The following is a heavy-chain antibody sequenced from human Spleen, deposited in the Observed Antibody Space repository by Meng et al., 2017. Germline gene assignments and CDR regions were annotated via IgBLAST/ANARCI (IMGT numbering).Heavy chain of an antibody. CDR3: ARTLNWFDP. CDR1: GGSISLSH. V-gene: IGHV4-4*07. Sequence: QGQLQEAGPGLVKPSGTLSLTCSVSGGSISLSHWSWIRQPAGKGLEWIGRIYSSGSTNYNPSLKSRVTMSVDTSKNQFSLKLSSVAAADTAVYYCARTLNWFDPWGQGTLVTVSS. J-gene: IGHJ5*02. D-gene: IGHD2/OR15-2a*01. CDR2: IYSSGST.